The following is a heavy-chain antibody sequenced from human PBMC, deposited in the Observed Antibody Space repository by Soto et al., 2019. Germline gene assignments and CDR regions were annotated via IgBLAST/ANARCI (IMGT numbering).Heavy chain of an antibody. D-gene: IGHD4-17*01. Sequence: PSETLSLTCTVSGGSLSSSSYYWGWIRQPPGKGLEWIGSIYYSGSTYYNPSLKSRVTISVDTSKNQFSLKLSSVTAADTAVYYCARGSPYGDYGTNWFDPWGQGTLVTSPQ. CDR3: ARGSPYGDYGTNWFDP. CDR1: GGSLSSSSYY. V-gene: IGHV4-39*01. J-gene: IGHJ5*02. CDR2: IYYSGST.